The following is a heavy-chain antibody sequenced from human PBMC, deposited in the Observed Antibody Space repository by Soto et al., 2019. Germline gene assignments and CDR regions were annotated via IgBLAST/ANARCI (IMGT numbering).Heavy chain of an antibody. Sequence: GGSLRLSCAASVFTFSSYNMNWVRQAPGKGLEWVSSISSSSSYIYYADSVKGRFTISRDNAKKSLYLQMNSLRAEDTAVYFCARAYSSGWYPYYIDYWGQGTLVTVSS. CDR3: ARAYSSGWYPYYIDY. J-gene: IGHJ4*02. CDR1: VFTFSSYN. CDR2: ISSSSSYI. V-gene: IGHV3-21*01. D-gene: IGHD6-19*01.